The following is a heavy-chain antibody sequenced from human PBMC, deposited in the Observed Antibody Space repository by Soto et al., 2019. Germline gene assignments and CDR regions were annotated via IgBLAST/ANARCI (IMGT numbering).Heavy chain of an antibody. CDR1: GGTFSSYT. D-gene: IGHD6-19*01. Sequence: SVKVSCKASGGTFSSYTISWVRQAPGQGLEWMGRIIPILGIANYAQKFQGRVTITADKSTSTAYMELSSLRSEDKAVYYCARVPRYSSGQYRDYWGKRTLVPVSX. V-gene: IGHV1-69*02. CDR2: IIPILGIA. J-gene: IGHJ4*02. CDR3: ARVPRYSSGQYRDY.